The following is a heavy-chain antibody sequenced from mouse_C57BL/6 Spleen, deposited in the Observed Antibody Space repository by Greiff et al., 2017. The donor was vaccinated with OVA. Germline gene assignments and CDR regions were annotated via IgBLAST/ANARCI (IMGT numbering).Heavy chain of an antibody. CDR1: GFTFSDYY. Sequence: VQLKQSGGGLVQPGGSLKLSCAASGFTFSDYYMYWVRQTPEKRLEWVAYISNGGGSTYYPDTVKGRFTISRDNAKNTLYLQMSRLKSEDTAMYYCAKGAYYDYDGFAYWGQGTLVTVSA. D-gene: IGHD2-4*01. V-gene: IGHV5-12*01. CDR2: ISNGGGST. J-gene: IGHJ3*01. CDR3: AKGAYYDYDGFAY.